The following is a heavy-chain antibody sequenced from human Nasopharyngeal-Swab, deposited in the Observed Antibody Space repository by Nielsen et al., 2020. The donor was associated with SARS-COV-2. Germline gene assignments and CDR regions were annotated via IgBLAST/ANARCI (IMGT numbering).Heavy chain of an antibody. D-gene: IGHD5-18*01. J-gene: IGHJ3*02. Sequence: SETLSLTCTVSGGSISSYYWSWIRQPPGKGLEWIGYIYYSGSTNYNPSLKSRVTISVDTSKNQFSLKLSSVTAADTAVYYCARDSGGIQLWRRSHDDAFDIWGQGTMVTVSS. CDR1: GGSISSYY. CDR3: ARDSGGIQLWRRSHDDAFDI. CDR2: IYYSGST. V-gene: IGHV4-59*13.